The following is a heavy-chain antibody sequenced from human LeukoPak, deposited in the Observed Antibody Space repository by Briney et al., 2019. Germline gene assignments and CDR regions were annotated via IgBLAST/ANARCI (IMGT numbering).Heavy chain of an antibody. CDR1: GFTFSSYW. J-gene: IGHJ5*02. D-gene: IGHD3-16*01. V-gene: IGHV3-7*03. CDR3: AKDMVLRLGESEFDP. CDR2: IKENGDDK. Sequence: PGGSLRLSCVASGFTFSSYWMNWVHQAPGKGLEWVANIKENGDDKYQVDSVKGRFTISRDNAKSSLYLQMNSLRAEDTAVYYRAKDMVLRLGESEFDPWGQGTLVTVSS.